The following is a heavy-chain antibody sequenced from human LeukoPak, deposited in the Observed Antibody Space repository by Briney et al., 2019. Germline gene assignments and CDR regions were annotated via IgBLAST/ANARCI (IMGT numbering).Heavy chain of an antibody. Sequence: SETLSLTCAVYGGSFSGYYWSWICQPPGKGLEWIGEINHSGSTNYNPSLKSRVTISVDTSKNQFSLKLSSVTAADTAVYYCARGTNQNKVVAALDYWGQGTLVTVSS. J-gene: IGHJ4*02. CDR1: GGSFSGYY. D-gene: IGHD2-15*01. CDR3: ARGTNQNKVVAALDY. V-gene: IGHV4-34*01. CDR2: INHSGST.